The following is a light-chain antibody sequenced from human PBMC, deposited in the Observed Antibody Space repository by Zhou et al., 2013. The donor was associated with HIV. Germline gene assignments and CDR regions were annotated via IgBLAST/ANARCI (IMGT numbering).Light chain of an antibody. V-gene: IGKV1-5*03. CDR2: KAS. CDR3: QQYNSYPLT. CDR1: QSVNSY. Sequence: DIQMTQSPSTLSASVGDRVTITCRASQSVNSYLAWYQQKPGQAPKLLIYKASNLESGVPSRFSGSGSGTEFTLTISSLQPDDFATYYCQQYNSYPLTFGGGTKVEIK. J-gene: IGKJ4*01.